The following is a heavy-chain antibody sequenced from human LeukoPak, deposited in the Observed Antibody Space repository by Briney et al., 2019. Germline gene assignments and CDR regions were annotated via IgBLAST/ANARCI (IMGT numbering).Heavy chain of an antibody. CDR2: ITPIFGTA. Sequence: SVKVSCKASGGTFSSYAISWVRQAPGQGLEWMGGITPIFGTANYAQKFQGRVTITTDESTSTAYMELSSLRSEDTAVYYCARDGQLPRTGPNYYYYMDVWGKGTTVTVSS. J-gene: IGHJ6*03. CDR3: ARDGQLPRTGPNYYYYMDV. V-gene: IGHV1-69*05. CDR1: GGTFSSYA. D-gene: IGHD6-6*01.